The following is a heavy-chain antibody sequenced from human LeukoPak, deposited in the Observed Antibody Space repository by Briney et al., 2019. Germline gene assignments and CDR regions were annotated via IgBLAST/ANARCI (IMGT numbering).Heavy chain of an antibody. CDR3: ARAGSDSSAPSDY. D-gene: IGHD3-22*01. CDR1: GYTFTGYY. Sequence: ASVKVSCKASGYTFTGYYMHWVRQAPGQGLEWMGWINPNSGGTNYAQKFQGRVTMTRDTSISTAYMELSRLRSDDTAVYYCARAGSDSSAPSDYWGQGTLVTVSS. CDR2: INPNSGGT. V-gene: IGHV1-2*02. J-gene: IGHJ4*02.